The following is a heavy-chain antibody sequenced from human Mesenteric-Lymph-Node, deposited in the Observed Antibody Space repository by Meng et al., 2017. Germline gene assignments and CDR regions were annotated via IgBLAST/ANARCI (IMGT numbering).Heavy chain of an antibody. D-gene: IGHD3-16*01. CDR3: ARPLSSYTWYARFDP. CDR2: INPNGGGT. J-gene: IGHJ5*02. CDR1: GYTFTDYY. V-gene: IGHV1-2*02. Sequence: ASVKVSCKASGYTFTDYYLHWVRQAPGQGLEWMGWINPNGGGTGYAQKFQGRVTMTRDTSISTAYMEVSSLRSDDTAVYFCARPLSSYTWYARFDPWGQGTLVTVSS.